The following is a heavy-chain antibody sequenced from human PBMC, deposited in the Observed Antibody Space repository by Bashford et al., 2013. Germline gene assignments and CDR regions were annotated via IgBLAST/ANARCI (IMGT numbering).Heavy chain of an antibody. Sequence: GSLRLSCVASGFAFSDNYMSWIRQAPGKGLEWVSYISGSGTTIYYADSVKGRFTISRDNAKNSLYLQMSSLKAEDTAVYYCARDKWFGAYWGNWFDPWGQGTLVTVSS. J-gene: IGHJ5*02. CDR1: GFAFSDNY. CDR2: ISGSGTTI. D-gene: IGHD3-10*01. V-gene: IGHV3-11*04. CDR3: ARDKWFGAYWGNWFDP.